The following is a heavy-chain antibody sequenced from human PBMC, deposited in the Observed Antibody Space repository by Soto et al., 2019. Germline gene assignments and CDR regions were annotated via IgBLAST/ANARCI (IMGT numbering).Heavy chain of an antibody. Sequence: GESLKISCKGSGYDFSSYWIGWVRQMPGKGLEWMGIIYPRDSDTRYSPSFEGQVTISADKSISTAYLQWSSLKASDTAIYYRVRRSDWFNLWGQGTLVTVSS. CDR2: IYPRDSDT. CDR3: VRRSDWFNL. CDR1: GYDFSSYW. V-gene: IGHV5-51*01. J-gene: IGHJ5*02.